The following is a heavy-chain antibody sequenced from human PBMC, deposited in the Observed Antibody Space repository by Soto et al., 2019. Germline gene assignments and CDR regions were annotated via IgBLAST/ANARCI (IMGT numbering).Heavy chain of an antibody. J-gene: IGHJ4*02. CDR2: ISYDGSNK. CDR1: GFTFSSYA. D-gene: IGHD1-1*01. CDR3: ARAGTTAGYFDY. V-gene: IGHV3-30-3*01. Sequence: QVQLVESGGGVVQPGRSLRLSCAASGFTFSSYAMHWVRQAPGKGLEWVAVISYDGSNKYYADSVKGRFTISRDNSKNTLYPQMNSLRAEDTAVYYCARAGTTAGYFDYWGQGTLVTVSS.